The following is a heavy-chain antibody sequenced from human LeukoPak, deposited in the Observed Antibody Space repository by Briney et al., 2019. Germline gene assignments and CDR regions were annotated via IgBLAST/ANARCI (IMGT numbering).Heavy chain of an antibody. D-gene: IGHD3-10*01. CDR1: GFTFSNAW. CDR3: TTDPNTNVYYHGSGSYYNLPLDY. V-gene: IGHV3-15*01. Sequence: GGSLRLSCAASGFTFSNAWMSWVRQAPGKGLEWVGRIKSKTDGGTTDYAAPVKGRFTISRDDSKNTLYLQMNSLKTEDTAVYYCTTDPNTNVYYHGSGSYYNLPLDYWGQGTLVTVSS. CDR2: IKSKTDGGTT. J-gene: IGHJ4*02.